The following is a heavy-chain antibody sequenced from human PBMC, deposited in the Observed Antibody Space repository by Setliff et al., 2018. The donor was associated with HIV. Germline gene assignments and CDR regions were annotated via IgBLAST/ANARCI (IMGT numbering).Heavy chain of an antibody. V-gene: IGHV4-61*02. D-gene: IGHD1-1*01. Sequence: ASETLSLTCTVSGGSISSGTYYWSWVRQPAGKGLEWIGRIYTSGSTNYNPSLKSRVTISLDTSKNQFSLKLSSVTAADTAVYYCARENGTTNYYYYYGMDVWGQGTTVTVSS. CDR1: GGSISSGTYY. CDR3: ARENGTTNYYYYYGMDV. CDR2: IYTSGST. J-gene: IGHJ6*02.